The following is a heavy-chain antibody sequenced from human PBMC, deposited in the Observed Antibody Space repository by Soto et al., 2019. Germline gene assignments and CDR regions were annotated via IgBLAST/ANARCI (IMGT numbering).Heavy chain of an antibody. J-gene: IGHJ5*02. Sequence: SVKVTCKACGGSFSSNAISWVRQDPGQGLEWMGGIIPIFGTANYAQKFQGRVTITADESTSTAYMELSSLRSEDTAVYYCARGEVGAVAGILNWFDPWGQGTLVTVSS. D-gene: IGHD6-19*01. CDR1: GGSFSSNA. CDR2: IIPIFGTA. V-gene: IGHV1-69*13. CDR3: ARGEVGAVAGILNWFDP.